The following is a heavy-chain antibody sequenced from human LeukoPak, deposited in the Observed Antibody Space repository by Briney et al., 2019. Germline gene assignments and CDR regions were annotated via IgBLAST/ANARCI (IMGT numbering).Heavy chain of an antibody. J-gene: IGHJ4*02. CDR2: IIPIFGIA. Sequence: APVKVSCKASGGTFSSYAISWVRQAPGQGLEWMGRIIPIFGIANYAQKFQGRVTITADKSTSTAYMELSSLKSEDTAVYYCARGVYYDSSGYFDYWGQGTLVTVSS. CDR1: GGTFSSYA. V-gene: IGHV1-69*04. CDR3: ARGVYYDSSGYFDY. D-gene: IGHD3-22*01.